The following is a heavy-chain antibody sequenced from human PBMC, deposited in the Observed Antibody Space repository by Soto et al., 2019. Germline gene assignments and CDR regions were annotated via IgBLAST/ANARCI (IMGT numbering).Heavy chain of an antibody. CDR3: ARVVTMVRGQARAFDI. Sequence: SETLSLTCTVSGGSISSGGYYWSLIRQHPGKGLEWIGYIYYSGSTYYNPSLKSRVTISVDTSKNQFSLKLSSVTAADTAVYYCARVVTMVRGQARAFDIWGQGTMVTVSS. J-gene: IGHJ3*02. CDR2: IYYSGST. D-gene: IGHD3-10*01. V-gene: IGHV4-31*02. CDR1: GGSISSGGYY.